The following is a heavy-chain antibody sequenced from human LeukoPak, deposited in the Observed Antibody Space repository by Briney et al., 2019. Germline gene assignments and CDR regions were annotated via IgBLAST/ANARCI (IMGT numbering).Heavy chain of an antibody. CDR2: IYSSGST. CDR1: GGSISSYY. CDR3: SRGLVYSSGYDYGSDV. V-gene: IGHV4-4*07. J-gene: IGHJ6*02. Sequence: SETLSLTCTVSGGSISSYYWTWIRQPAGEGLEWIGRIYSSGSTDYNPSLKSRFTMSLDMSKNQISLELTSVTAADTAMYYCSRGLVYSSGYDYGSDVWGQGTTVTVSS. D-gene: IGHD6-19*01.